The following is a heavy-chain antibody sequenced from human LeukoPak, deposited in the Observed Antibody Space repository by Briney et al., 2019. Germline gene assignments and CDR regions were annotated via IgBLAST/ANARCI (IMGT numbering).Heavy chain of an antibody. CDR1: GFTFSSYS. D-gene: IGHD6-19*01. CDR2: ISSSSTTI. J-gene: IGHJ4*02. V-gene: IGHV3-48*02. Sequence: GGSLRLSCAASGFTFSSYSMNWVRQSPGKGLEWVSYISSSSTTIYYADSVKGRFTVSRDNAKNSLYLQLNSLRDEDTAVYYCAVRPYSSGWYFDYWGQGTLVTVSS. CDR3: AVRPYSSGWYFDY.